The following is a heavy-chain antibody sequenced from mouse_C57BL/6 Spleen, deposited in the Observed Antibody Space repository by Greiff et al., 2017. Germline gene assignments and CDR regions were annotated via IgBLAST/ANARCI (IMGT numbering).Heavy chain of an antibody. CDR2: IYPRSGNT. D-gene: IGHD1-1*01. V-gene: IGHV1-81*01. Sequence: VQVVESGAELARPGASVKLSCKASGYTFTSYGISWVKQRTGQGLEWIGEIYPRSGNTYYNEKFKGKATLTADKSSSTAYMELRSLTSEDSAVYFCARRLPGSSYTYAMDYWGQGTSVTVSS. J-gene: IGHJ4*01. CDR3: ARRLPGSSYTYAMDY. CDR1: GYTFTSYG.